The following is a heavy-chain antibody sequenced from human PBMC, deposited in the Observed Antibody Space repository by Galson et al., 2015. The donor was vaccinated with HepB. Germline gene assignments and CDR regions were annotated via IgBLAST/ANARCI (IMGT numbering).Heavy chain of an antibody. CDR3: ARLNGDDAY. CDR2: ISYDGTNE. CDR1: GFTFSSYS. Sequence: SLRLSCAASGFTFSSYSMSWVRQAPGKGLEWVAFISYDGTNEHCADSVKGRFTISRDNSKNTVYLQMNSLRPEDTAVYYCARLNGDDAYWGQGTLVTVSS. D-gene: IGHD4-17*01. J-gene: IGHJ4*02. V-gene: IGHV3-30-3*01.